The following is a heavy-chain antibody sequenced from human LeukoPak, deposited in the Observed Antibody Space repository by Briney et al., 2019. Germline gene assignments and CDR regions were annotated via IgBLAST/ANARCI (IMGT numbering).Heavy chain of an antibody. J-gene: IGHJ3*02. V-gene: IGHV3-48*01. Sequence: GGSLRFSCAASGFTLSSYSMNWVRPAPGKGLGWGSYISSSSSTIYYADSVKGRFTISRDNAKNLLYLQMNSLRAEDTAVYYCARVEGSQADAFDIWGQGTMVTVSS. CDR1: GFTLSSYS. CDR3: ARVEGSQADAFDI. CDR2: ISSSSSTI. D-gene: IGHD3-10*01.